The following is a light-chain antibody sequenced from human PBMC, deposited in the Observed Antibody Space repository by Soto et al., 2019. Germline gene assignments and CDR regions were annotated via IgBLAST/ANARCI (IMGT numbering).Light chain of an antibody. CDR3: QQRGNWPLT. CDR1: QSVSSY. J-gene: IGKJ1*01. Sequence: EIVLTQSPATLSLSPGERATLSCRASQSVSSYFAWYQQKPGQALRLLIYDASNRATGIPARFSGSGSGTDFTLTISSLEPEDFAIYYCQQRGNWPLTFGQGTKVEFK. V-gene: IGKV3-11*01. CDR2: DAS.